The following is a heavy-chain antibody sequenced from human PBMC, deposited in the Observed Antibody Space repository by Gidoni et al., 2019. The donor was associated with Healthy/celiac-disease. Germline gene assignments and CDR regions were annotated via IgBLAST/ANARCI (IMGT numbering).Heavy chain of an antibody. J-gene: IGHJ4*02. CDR2: IKEDGSER. Sequence: EVQLVESGGGWVQPGGSLSPSCAASGFTFSIYWMSWVRQARGKGLEWVANIKEDGSERYYVDSVKGRFTISRDNAKKSLYLQMRSLTAEDTAMYYCVKEGWGFDYWGQGALVTVSS. D-gene: IGHD2-15*01. V-gene: IGHV3-7*01. CDR3: VKEGWGFDY. CDR1: GFTFSIYW.